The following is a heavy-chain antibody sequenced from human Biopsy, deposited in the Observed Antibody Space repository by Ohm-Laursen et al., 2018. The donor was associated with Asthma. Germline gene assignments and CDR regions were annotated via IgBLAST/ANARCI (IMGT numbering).Heavy chain of an antibody. D-gene: IGHD3/OR15-3a*01. J-gene: IGHJ4*02. CDR2: IHTNTGNP. CDR3: ARVQRDFSTGYFTFDN. Sequence: ASVKVSCNASGYNFIRHSLSWVRQAPGQGPEWMGWIHTNTGNPTYAHGFTGRYVFSLDTSVSTAYLQISRLKSEDTAVYYCARVQRDFSTGYFTFDNWGQGTPVTVSS. V-gene: IGHV7-4-1*02. CDR1: GYNFIRHS.